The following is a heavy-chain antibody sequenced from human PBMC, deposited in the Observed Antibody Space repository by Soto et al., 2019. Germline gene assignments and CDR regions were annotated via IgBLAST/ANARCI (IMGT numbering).Heavy chain of an antibody. D-gene: IGHD3-22*01. CDR3: AREGYYDSSGYPSHDYYYYGMDV. CDR1: GFTFSSYD. J-gene: IGHJ6*02. CDR2: IGTAGDT. V-gene: IGHV3-13*01. Sequence: GGSLRLSCAASGFTFSSYDMHWVRQATGKGLEWVSAIGTAGDTYYPGSVKGRFTISRDNSKNTLYLQMNSLRAEDTAVYYCAREGYYDSSGYPSHDYYYYGMDVWGQGTTVTVSS.